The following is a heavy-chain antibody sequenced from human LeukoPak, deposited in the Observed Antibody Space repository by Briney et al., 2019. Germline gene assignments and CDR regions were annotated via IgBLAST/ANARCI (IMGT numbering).Heavy chain of an antibody. Sequence: SETLSLTCTVSGYSISRHYYWGWIRQSPGKGLEWIGNIHHTGSTSYNPSLESRVTISLDLSKNQFSLKLNSVTAADTAVYYCARSGVVTTDGYFDYWGQGTLVTVSS. J-gene: IGHJ4*02. D-gene: IGHD2-21*02. CDR1: GYSISRHYY. V-gene: IGHV4-38-2*02. CDR3: ARSGVVTTDGYFDY. CDR2: IHHTGST.